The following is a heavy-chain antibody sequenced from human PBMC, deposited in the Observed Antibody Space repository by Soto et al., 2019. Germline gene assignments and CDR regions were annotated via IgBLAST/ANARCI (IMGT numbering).Heavy chain of an antibody. CDR2: IYPGDSDT. D-gene: IGHD2-2*02. V-gene: IGHV5-51*01. Sequence: GESLKISCKGSGYSFTSYWIGWVRQMPGKGLEWMGIIYPGDSDTRYSPSFQGHVTISADKSISTAYLQWSSLKASDTAMYYCARQDIVVVPAAIRPSGGMDVWGQGTTVTSP. J-gene: IGHJ6*02. CDR3: ARQDIVVVPAAIRPSGGMDV. CDR1: GYSFTSYW.